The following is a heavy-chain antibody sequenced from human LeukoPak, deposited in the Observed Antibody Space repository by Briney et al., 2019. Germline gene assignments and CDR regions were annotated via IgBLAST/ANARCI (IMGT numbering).Heavy chain of an antibody. V-gene: IGHV3-21*01. J-gene: IGHJ4*02. CDR3: AREGGDYVWGTKI. D-gene: IGHD3-16*01. Sequence: GGSLRLSCAASGFTFSSYSMNWVRQAPGKGLEWVSSISSSSSYIYYADSVKGRFTISRDNAKNSLYLQMNSLRAEDTAVYYYAREGGDYVWGTKIWGQGTLVTVSS. CDR2: ISSSSSYI. CDR1: GFTFSSYS.